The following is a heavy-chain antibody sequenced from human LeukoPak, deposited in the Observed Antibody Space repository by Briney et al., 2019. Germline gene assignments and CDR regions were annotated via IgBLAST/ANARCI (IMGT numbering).Heavy chain of an antibody. CDR1: GGSISSGSYY. CDR2: IYTSGST. CDR3: ARDSAKPRYGGYSGFVIWYFDL. D-gene: IGHD4-23*01. J-gene: IGHJ2*01. Sequence: SETLSLTCTVSGGSISSGSYYWSWIRQPAGKGLEWIGRIYTSGSTNYNPSLKSRVTISVDTSKNQFSLKLSSVTAADTAVYYCARDSAKPRYGGYSGFVIWYFDLWGRGTLVTVSS. V-gene: IGHV4-61*02.